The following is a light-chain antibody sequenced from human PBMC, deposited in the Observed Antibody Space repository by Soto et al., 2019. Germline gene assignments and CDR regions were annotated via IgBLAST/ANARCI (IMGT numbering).Light chain of an antibody. CDR2: DDS. CDR3: QVYDSRRDPAV. V-gene: IGLV3-21*02. J-gene: IGLJ2*01. Sequence: YELTQPPSVSVAPGQTARISCGGNNIESKTVDWYHQKPGQAPVLVVCDDSDRPSGIPERFSGSTSGNTATLTISRVEAGDEDDDYCQVYDSRRDPAVFGGGTKLTVL. CDR1: NIESKT.